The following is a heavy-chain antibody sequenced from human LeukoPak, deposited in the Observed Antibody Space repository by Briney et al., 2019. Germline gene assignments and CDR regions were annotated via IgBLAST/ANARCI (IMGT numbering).Heavy chain of an antibody. V-gene: IGHV3-64*01. D-gene: IGHD6-13*01. CDR1: GFTFGSYA. J-gene: IGHJ4*02. CDR3: ARHIAAAGFDY. Sequence: PGGSLRLSCAASGFTFGSYAMHWVRQAPGKGLEYVSAISSNGGSTYYANSVKGRFTISRDNSKNTLYLQMGSLRAEDMAVYYCARHIAAAGFDYWGQGTLVTVSS. CDR2: ISSNGGST.